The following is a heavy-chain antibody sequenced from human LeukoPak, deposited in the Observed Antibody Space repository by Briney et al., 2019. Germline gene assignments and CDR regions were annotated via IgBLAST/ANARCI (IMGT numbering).Heavy chain of an antibody. Sequence: ASVKVSCKASGYSFTNYGISWVRQAPGQGLEWMGYIITYNGNTNYAQKLQGRVTMTTDTSTSTAYMELRSLRSDDTAVYYCARDLHRVVVRGVPHYYYYMDVWGKGTTVTISS. V-gene: IGHV1-18*01. CDR2: IITYNGNT. CDR3: ARDLHRVVVRGVPHYYYYMDV. J-gene: IGHJ6*03. CDR1: GYSFTNYG. D-gene: IGHD3-10*01.